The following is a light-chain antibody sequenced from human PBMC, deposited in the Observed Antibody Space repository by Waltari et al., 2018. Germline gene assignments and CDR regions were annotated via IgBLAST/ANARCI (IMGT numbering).Light chain of an antibody. CDR3: CSYAAGGSSVL. J-gene: IGLJ2*01. CDR1: RSDVGRFYL. Sequence: QSALTQPASVSGSPGQSITLPCPGTRSDVGRFYLFPWYQQHPGKVPKLLIYEDSKRPSGLSNRFSGSKSGNTASLTISGLQAEDEADYYCCSYAAGGSSVLFGGGTKLTVL. CDR2: EDS. V-gene: IGLV2-23*01.